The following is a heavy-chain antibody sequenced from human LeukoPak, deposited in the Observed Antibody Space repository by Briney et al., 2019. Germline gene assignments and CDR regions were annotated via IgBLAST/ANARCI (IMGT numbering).Heavy chain of an antibody. CDR3: VRDSGGSYYYPSDY. CDR2: FSPKTGGS. J-gene: IGHJ4*02. V-gene: IGHV1-2*02. CDR1: GYTFIGHY. Sequence: ASVKVSCKPSGYTFIGHYMHWVRQAPGHGLEWMGWFSPKTGGSHFAQKFRGRVAMTTDTSISTAYLELSSLRSDDTAVYYCVRDSGGSYYYPSDYWGQGTLVTVSS. D-gene: IGHD1-26*01.